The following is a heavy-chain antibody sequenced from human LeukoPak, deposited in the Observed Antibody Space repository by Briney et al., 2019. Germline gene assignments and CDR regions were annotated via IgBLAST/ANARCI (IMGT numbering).Heavy chain of an antibody. D-gene: IGHD3-3*01. V-gene: IGHV4-34*01. CDR3: ARRRRVVIRDAFDI. J-gene: IGHJ3*02. CDR1: GGSFSGYY. CDR2: INHSGST. Sequence: SETLSLTCAVYGGSFSGYYWSWIRQPPGKGLEWIGEINHSGSTNYNPSLKSRVTISVETSKNQFSLKLSSVTAADTAVYYCARRRRVVIRDAFDIWGQGTMVTVSS.